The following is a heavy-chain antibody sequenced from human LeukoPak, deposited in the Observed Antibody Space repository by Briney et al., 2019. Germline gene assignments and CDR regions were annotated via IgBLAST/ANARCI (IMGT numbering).Heavy chain of an antibody. V-gene: IGHV4-39*07. D-gene: IGHD1-26*01. Sequence: SETLSLTCTVSGGSISSSSYYWGWIRQPPGKGLEWIGRIYTSGSTNYNPSLKSRVTMSVDTSKNQFSLKLSSVTAADTAVYYCAGEEVGATNSADYWGQGTLVTVSS. J-gene: IGHJ4*02. CDR2: IYTSGST. CDR3: AGEEVGATNSADY. CDR1: GGSISSSSYY.